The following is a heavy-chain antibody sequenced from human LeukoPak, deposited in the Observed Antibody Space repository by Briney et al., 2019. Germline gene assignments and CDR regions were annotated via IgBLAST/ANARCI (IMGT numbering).Heavy chain of an antibody. CDR1: GLTFKTYV. V-gene: IGHV3-23*01. J-gene: IGHJ4*02. CDR3: AKDGSAAAAGSAPPIDS. Sequence: GGSLRLSCAASGLTFKTYVLTWVRQAPGKGLEWVSSIGGLGTTTFYADSVKGRFTISRDNSKNTLYLQMDSLRAEDTALYYCAKDGSAAAAGSAPPIDSWGQGTLVTVSS. D-gene: IGHD6-13*01. CDR2: IGGLGTTT.